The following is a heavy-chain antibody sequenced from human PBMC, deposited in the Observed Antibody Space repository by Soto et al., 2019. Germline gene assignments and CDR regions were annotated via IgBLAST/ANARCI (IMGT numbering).Heavy chain of an antibody. CDR1: GGTISTYT. Sequence: QVQLVQSGAEMKKPGSSVKVSCKASGGTISTYTLYWVRPAPGQGLEWMGGISPGIDIRDYAQKFQGRVTITADESTSTVYMQLSTLISEDTALDYCAGGMCFGGSCYLDVWGQGTLVTVSS. CDR3: AGGMCFGGSCYLDV. D-gene: IGHD2-15*01. V-gene: IGHV1-69*12. CDR2: ISPGIDIR. J-gene: IGHJ4*02.